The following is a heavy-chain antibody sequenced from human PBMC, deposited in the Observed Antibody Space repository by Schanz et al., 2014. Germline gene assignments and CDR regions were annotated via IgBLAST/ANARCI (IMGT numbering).Heavy chain of an antibody. CDR3: ARDRGHGDLPGDI. CDR2: IYHSGNT. CDR1: GGSFSGYS. J-gene: IGHJ3*02. V-gene: IGHV4-34*01. D-gene: IGHD4-17*01. Sequence: QVQLQQWGAGLLKPSETLSLTCGVFGGSFSGYSWSWIRQPPGKGLEWIGEIYHSGNTNYNASLKSRVTISVDTSKNQFSLNLSSATAADTAVYYCARDRGHGDLPGDIWGQGTMVTVSS.